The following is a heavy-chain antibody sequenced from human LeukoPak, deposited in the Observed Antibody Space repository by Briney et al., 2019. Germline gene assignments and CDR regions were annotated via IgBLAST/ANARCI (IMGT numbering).Heavy chain of an antibody. CDR2: MNPNSGNT. CDR3: ARSFPQGECP. CDR1: GYTFTSYD. J-gene: IGHJ5*02. Sequence: ASVTVSCKASGYTFTSYDINWVRQATGQGLEWMGWMNPNSGNTGYAQTFQGRVTMTRNTSISTAYMELSNLRSEDTAMYYYARSFPQGECPWGQGTLVTVSS. V-gene: IGHV1-8*01.